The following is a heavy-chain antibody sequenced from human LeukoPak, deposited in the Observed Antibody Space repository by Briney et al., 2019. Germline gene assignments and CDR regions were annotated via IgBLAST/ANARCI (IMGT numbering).Heavy chain of an antibody. D-gene: IGHD5-18*01. CDR1: GYSFTTYW. CDR3: ASSVDTAMVAVDY. J-gene: IGHJ4*02. V-gene: IGHV5-51*01. Sequence: GESLKISCKGSGYSFTTYWIGWVRQMPGKSLEWMGIIYPGDSDTRYSPSFQGQVTISAGKSISTAYLQWSSLKASDTAMHYCASSVDTAMVAVDYWGQGTLVTVSS. CDR2: IYPGDSDT.